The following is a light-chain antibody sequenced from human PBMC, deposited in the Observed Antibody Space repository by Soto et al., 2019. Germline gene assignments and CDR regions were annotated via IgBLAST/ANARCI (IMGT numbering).Light chain of an antibody. CDR3: ISYKSSSTLYV. J-gene: IGLJ1*01. CDR1: SSDVGSYNY. V-gene: IGLV2-14*01. Sequence: QSVLTQPASVSGSPGQSITISCTGTSSDVGSYNYVSWYQQHPGKAPKLMIYEVSNRPSGVSNRFSGSKSGNTASLTISGLQAEDEADYYCISYKSSSTLYVFGTGTKAPS. CDR2: EVS.